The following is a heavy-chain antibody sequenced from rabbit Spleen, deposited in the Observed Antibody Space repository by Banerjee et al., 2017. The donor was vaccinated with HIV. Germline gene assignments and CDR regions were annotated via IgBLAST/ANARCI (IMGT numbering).Heavy chain of an antibody. D-gene: IGHD1-1*01. J-gene: IGHJ6*01. V-gene: IGHV1S45*01. CDR2: IDSGYSGFT. Sequence: QEQLVESGGGLVQPGGSLTLTCTASGVSFSSSSYMCWVRQAPGKGLEWIACIDSGYSGFTYFATWAKGRFTISRTSSTTVTLQLTRLTAADTATYFCARDTSSSFSSYGMDLWGQGTLVTVS. CDR3: ARDTSSSFSSYGMDL. CDR1: GVSFSSSSY.